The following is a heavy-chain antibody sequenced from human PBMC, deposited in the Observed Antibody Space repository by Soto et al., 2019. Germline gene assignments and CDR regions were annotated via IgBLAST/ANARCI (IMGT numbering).Heavy chain of an antibody. CDR2: ISGSGGST. J-gene: IGHJ4*02. Sequence: PGGSLRLSCAASGFTFSSYAMSWVRQAPGKGLEWVSAISGSGGSTYYADSVKGRFTISRDNSKNTLYLQMNSLRAEDTAVYYCAKTLSLYYYDSSGYRAPYYFDYWGQGTLVTVSS. CDR1: GFTFSSYA. CDR3: AKTLSLYYYDSSGYRAPYYFDY. V-gene: IGHV3-23*01. D-gene: IGHD3-22*01.